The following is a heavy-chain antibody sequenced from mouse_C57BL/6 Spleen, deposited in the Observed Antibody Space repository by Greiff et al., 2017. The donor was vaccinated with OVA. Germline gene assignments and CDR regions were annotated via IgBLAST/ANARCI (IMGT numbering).Heavy chain of an antibody. J-gene: IGHJ4*01. CDR3: ARGLRLAMDY. D-gene: IGHD2-4*01. CDR2: ISSGSSTI. V-gene: IGHV5-17*01. CDR1: GFTFSDYG. Sequence: EVKLMESGGGLVKPGGSLKLSCAASGFTFSDYGMHWVRQAPEKGLEWVAYISSGSSTIYYADTVKGRFTISRDNAKNTLFLQMTSLRSEDTAMYYCARGLRLAMDYWGQGTSVTVAS.